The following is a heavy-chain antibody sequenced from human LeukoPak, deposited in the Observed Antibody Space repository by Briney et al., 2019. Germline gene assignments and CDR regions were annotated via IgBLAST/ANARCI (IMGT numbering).Heavy chain of an antibody. CDR1: GGTFSRYA. J-gene: IGHJ4*02. CDR3: ATSEDIVVVPAAFDY. V-gene: IGHV1-24*01. CDR2: FDPEDGET. Sequence: ASVKVSCKASGGTFSRYAISWVRQAPGKGLEWMGGFDPEDGETIYAQKFQGRVTMTEDTSTDTAYMELSSLRSEDTAVYYCATSEDIVVVPAAFDYWGQGTLVTVSS. D-gene: IGHD2-2*01.